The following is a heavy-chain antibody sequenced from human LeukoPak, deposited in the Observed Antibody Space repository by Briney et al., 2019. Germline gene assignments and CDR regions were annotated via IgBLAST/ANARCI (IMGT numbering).Heavy chain of an antibody. CDR1: GFTFSSYA. V-gene: IGHV3-30*04. CDR3: ARDHSSSWYAPFDY. Sequence: PGGSLTLSCAASGFTFSSYAMHWVRQAPGKGLEWVAVISYDGSNKYYAASVKGRFTISRDNSKNTLYLQMNSLRAEDTAVYYCARDHSSSWYAPFDYWGQGTLVTVSS. D-gene: IGHD6-13*01. J-gene: IGHJ4*02. CDR2: ISYDGSNK.